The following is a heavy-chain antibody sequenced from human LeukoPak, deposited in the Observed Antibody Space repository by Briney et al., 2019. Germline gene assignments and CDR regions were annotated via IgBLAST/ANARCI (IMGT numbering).Heavy chain of an antibody. CDR3: ARGRRDGYNPHYYGMDV. D-gene: IGHD5-24*01. CDR2: INAGNGNT. CDR1: GYTFTSYA. V-gene: IGHV1-3*01. J-gene: IGHJ6*02. Sequence: ASVKVSCKASGYTFTSYAMHWVRQAPGQRLEWMGWINAGNGNTKYSQKLQGRVTITRDTSASTAYMELSSLKSEDTAVYYCARGRRDGYNPHYYGMDVWGQGTTVTVSS.